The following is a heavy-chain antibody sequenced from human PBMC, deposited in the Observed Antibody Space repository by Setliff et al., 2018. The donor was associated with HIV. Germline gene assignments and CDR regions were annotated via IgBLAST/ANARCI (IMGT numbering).Heavy chain of an antibody. CDR1: GYTFSNYD. CDR3: ARDSAIVTTIIDHYYGMDV. D-gene: IGHD5-12*01. V-gene: IGHV1-18*01. Sequence: ASVKVSCKASGYTFSNYDINWVRQATGQGLEWMGWISAYNGNTNYAQKLQGRVTMTTDTSTSTAYMELSSLRSEDTAVYYCARDSAIVTTIIDHYYGMDVWGQGTTVTVSS. CDR2: ISAYNGNT. J-gene: IGHJ6*02.